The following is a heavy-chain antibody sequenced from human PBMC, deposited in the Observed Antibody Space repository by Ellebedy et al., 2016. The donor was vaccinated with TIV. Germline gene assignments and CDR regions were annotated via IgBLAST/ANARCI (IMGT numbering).Heavy chain of an antibody. D-gene: IGHD7-27*01. CDR1: GFIFNNYN. CDR2: AHNDETYK. Sequence: GESLKISCAASGFIFNNYNLHWVRHAPGKGLEWVAIAHNDETYKFYADSVKGRFTVSRDNSGNTAYVHMSSLRVEDTAVYYCAKDLGFAMDVWGQGTTVTVSS. J-gene: IGHJ6*02. CDR3: AKDLGFAMDV. V-gene: IGHV3-30*02.